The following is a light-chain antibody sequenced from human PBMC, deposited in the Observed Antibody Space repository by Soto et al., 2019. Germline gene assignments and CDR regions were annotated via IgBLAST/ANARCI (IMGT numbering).Light chain of an antibody. CDR3: CSYAGSDVFV. CDR1: MRDVGAYNL. J-gene: IGLJ1*01. Sequence: QSVLTQPASVSGSAGQSITISCSGTMRDVGAYNLVSWYQQHPGTAPKLIIYEVTKRPSGVSNRFSGSKSGNTASLTISGLQAEDEGDYHCCSYAGSDVFVFGTGTKVTVL. CDR2: EVT. V-gene: IGLV2-23*02.